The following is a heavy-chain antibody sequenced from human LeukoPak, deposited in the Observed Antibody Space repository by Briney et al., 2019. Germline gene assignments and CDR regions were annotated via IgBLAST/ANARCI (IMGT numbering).Heavy chain of an antibody. CDR2: IHHTGAT. Sequence: PSETLSLTCAVYGGSLSGYSWSWIRQPPGKGLEWIGEIHHTGATNYKPSLKSRVSISLDMSKNQLSLEMRSVTAADTAVYYCARGRLDYYYMDVWGRGTTVTVSS. D-gene: IGHD3-9*01. J-gene: IGHJ6*03. CDR1: GGSLSGYS. V-gene: IGHV4-34*01. CDR3: ARGRLDYYYMDV.